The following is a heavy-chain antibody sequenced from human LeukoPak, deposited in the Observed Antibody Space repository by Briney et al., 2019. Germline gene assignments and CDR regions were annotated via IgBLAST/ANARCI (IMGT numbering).Heavy chain of an antibody. CDR1: GFTLSSNA. Sequence: PGGSLRLSCAASGFTLSSNARTWFPQPQGKGRNGFQAISGSGGSSYYADSVKGRFTISRDNSKNTLYLQMNSLRAEDTAVYYCAKSTQLWFGHNWFDPWGQGTLVTVSS. CDR2: ISGSGGSS. V-gene: IGHV3-23*01. D-gene: IGHD3-10*01. CDR3: AKSTQLWFGHNWFDP. J-gene: IGHJ5*02.